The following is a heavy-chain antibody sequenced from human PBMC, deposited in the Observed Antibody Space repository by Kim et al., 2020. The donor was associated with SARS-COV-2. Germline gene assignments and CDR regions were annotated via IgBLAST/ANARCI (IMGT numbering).Heavy chain of an antibody. CDR3: AKIYCSSTSCFRTGVVA. Sequence: GGSLRLSCAASGFTFSSYSMNWVRQAPGKGLEWVSSISSSSSYIYYADSVKGRFTISRDNAKNSLYLQMNSLRAEDTAVYYCAKIYCSSTSCFRTGVVAWGQGTLVTVSS. CDR2: ISSSSSYI. CDR1: GFTFSSYS. J-gene: IGHJ5*02. V-gene: IGHV3-21*01. D-gene: IGHD2-2*01.